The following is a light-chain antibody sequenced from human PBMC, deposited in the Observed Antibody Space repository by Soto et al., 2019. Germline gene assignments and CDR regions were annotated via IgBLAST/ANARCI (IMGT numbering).Light chain of an antibody. CDR3: QQYNNWPPVT. V-gene: IGKV3-15*01. CDR1: QSVGSY. Sequence: EIVLTQSPGTLSLSPGERATLSCRASQSVGSYLAWYQQQPGQAPRLLIYGASTRSTGIPGRFSGSGSGTEFTLTISSLQSEDFAVYYCQQYNNWPPVTFGQGTKVDIK. J-gene: IGKJ1*01. CDR2: GAS.